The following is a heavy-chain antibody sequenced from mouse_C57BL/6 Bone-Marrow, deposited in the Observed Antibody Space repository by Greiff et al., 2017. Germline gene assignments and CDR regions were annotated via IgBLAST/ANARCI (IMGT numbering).Heavy chain of an antibody. Sequence: QVQLQQSGAELVRPGASVKLSCKASGYTFTDYYINWVKQRPGQGLEWIGRIYPGSGNTYYNEKFKGKATLTAEKSSSTAYMQLSSLTSDDSAVYFCARYATGIDYAYAMDYWGQGTSVTVSS. CDR1: GYTFTDYY. D-gene: IGHD2-4*01. V-gene: IGHV1-76*01. CDR3: ARYATGIDYAYAMDY. CDR2: IYPGSGNT. J-gene: IGHJ4*01.